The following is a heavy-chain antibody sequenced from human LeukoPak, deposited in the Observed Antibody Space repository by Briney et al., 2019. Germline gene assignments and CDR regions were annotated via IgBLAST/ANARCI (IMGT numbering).Heavy chain of an antibody. V-gene: IGHV4-59*01. J-gene: IGHJ6*03. CDR2: IYYSGST. CDR1: GGSISSYY. Sequence: SETLSLTCTVSGGSISSYYWSWIRQPPGKGLEWIGYIYYSGSTNYNPSLKSRVTISVDTSKNQFSLKLSSVTAADTAVYYCARDATMYYYYYMDVWGKGTTVTVSS. D-gene: IGHD5-24*01. CDR3: ARDATMYYYYYMDV.